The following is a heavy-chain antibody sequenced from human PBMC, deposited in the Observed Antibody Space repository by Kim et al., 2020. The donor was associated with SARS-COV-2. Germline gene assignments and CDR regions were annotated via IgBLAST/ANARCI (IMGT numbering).Heavy chain of an antibody. CDR3: ARDDGSGSYPKGGMDV. Sequence: ASVKVSCKASGYTFTSYYMHWVRQAPGQGLEWMGIINPSGGSTSYAQKFQGRVTMTRDTSTSTVYMELSSLRSEDTAVYYCARDDGSGSYPKGGMDVWGQGTTVTVSS. V-gene: IGHV1-46*01. CDR2: INPSGGST. J-gene: IGHJ6*02. CDR1: GYTFTSYY. D-gene: IGHD3-10*01.